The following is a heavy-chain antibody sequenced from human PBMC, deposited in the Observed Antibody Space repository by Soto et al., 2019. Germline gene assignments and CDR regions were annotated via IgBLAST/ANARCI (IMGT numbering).Heavy chain of an antibody. CDR2: IYYSGST. CDR1: GGSISSGGYY. CDR3: ARSSLGYCSSTSCYAEGYYYYYYMDV. Sequence: SETLSLTCTVSGGSISSGGYYWSWIRQHPGKGLEWIGYIYYSGSTYYNPSLKSRVTISVDTSKNQFSLKLSSVTAADTAVYYCARSSLGYCSSTSCYAEGYYYYYYMDVWGKGTTVTVSS. V-gene: IGHV4-31*03. D-gene: IGHD2-2*01. J-gene: IGHJ6*03.